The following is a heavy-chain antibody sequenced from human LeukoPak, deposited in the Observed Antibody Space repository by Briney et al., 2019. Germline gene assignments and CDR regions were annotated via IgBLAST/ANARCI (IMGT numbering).Heavy chain of an antibody. CDR2: IYYSGST. D-gene: IGHD3-3*01. Sequence: SQTLSLTCTVSGGSISSGGYYWSWIRQPPGKGLEWIGYIYYSGSTNYNPSLKSRVTISVDTSKNQFSLKLSSVTAADTAVYYCARGMGYDFRYYYYYMDVWGKGTTVTVSS. CDR3: ARGMGYDFRYYYYYMDV. V-gene: IGHV4-61*08. J-gene: IGHJ6*03. CDR1: GGSISSGGYY.